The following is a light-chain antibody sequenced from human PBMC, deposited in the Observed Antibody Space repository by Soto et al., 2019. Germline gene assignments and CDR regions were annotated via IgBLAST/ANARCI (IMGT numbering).Light chain of an antibody. CDR3: SSYTSSRDVV. CDR1: SSDVGGYNY. J-gene: IGLJ2*01. Sequence: QSVLTQPASVSGSPGQSITISCTGTSSDVGGYNYVSWYQQHPGKAPKLMIYDVSNRPSGVSNRFSGSKSGNTASLTISGLQAEDEADYYCSSYTSSRDVVFDGGTKVTVL. CDR2: DVS. V-gene: IGLV2-14*01.